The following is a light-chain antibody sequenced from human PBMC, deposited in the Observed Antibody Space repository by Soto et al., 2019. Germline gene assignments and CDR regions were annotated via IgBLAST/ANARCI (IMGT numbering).Light chain of an antibody. CDR2: GAS. Sequence: EIVLTQSPGTLSLSPGERATLSCRASQSVSSSYLAWYQQKPGPAPRLLIYGASSMATGIPDRFSGSGSGTDFTLTISRLETEDFAVYYCQQYGSSFYTFGQGTKLEIK. CDR3: QQYGSSFYT. V-gene: IGKV3-20*01. CDR1: QSVSSSY. J-gene: IGKJ2*01.